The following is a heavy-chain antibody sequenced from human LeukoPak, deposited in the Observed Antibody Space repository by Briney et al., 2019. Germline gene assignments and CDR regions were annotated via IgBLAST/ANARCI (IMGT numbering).Heavy chain of an antibody. CDR1: GFTFSSYE. CDR3: ARDRLSYDILTGYANYYYYYYMDV. J-gene: IGHJ6*03. CDR2: ISSSGSTI. D-gene: IGHD3-9*01. V-gene: IGHV3-48*03. Sequence: GGSLRLSCAASGFTFSSYEMNWVRQAPGKGLEWVSYISSSGSTIYYADSVKGRFTISRDNAKNSLYLQMNSLRAEDTAVYYCARDRLSYDILTGYANYYYYYYMDVWGKGTTVTISS.